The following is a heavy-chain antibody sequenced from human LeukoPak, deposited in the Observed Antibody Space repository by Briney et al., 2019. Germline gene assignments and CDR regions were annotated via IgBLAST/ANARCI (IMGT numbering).Heavy chain of an antibody. CDR1: GGSISSSSYY. CDR2: IYYSGST. Sequence: PSETLSLTCTVSGGSISSSSYYWGWLRQPPGKGLEWIGSIYYSGSTYYNPSLKSRVTISVDTSKNQFSLKLSSVTAADTAVYYCARRMVRGTIDYWGQGTLVTVSP. J-gene: IGHJ4*02. D-gene: IGHD3-10*01. V-gene: IGHV4-39*01. CDR3: ARRMVRGTIDY.